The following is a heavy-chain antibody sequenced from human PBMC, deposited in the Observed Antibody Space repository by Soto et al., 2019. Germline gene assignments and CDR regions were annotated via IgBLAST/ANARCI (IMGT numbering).Heavy chain of an antibody. CDR1: GFTFSSYG. CDR2: ISYDGSNK. Sequence: GALRLSCAASGFTFSSYGMHWVRQAPGKGLEWVAVISYDGSNKYYADSVKGRFTISRDNSKNTLYLQMNSLRAEDTAVYYCAKSRAVPAATGHYYYYMDVWGKGTTVTVSS. CDR3: AKSRAVPAATGHYYYYMDV. J-gene: IGHJ6*03. V-gene: IGHV3-30*18. D-gene: IGHD2-2*01.